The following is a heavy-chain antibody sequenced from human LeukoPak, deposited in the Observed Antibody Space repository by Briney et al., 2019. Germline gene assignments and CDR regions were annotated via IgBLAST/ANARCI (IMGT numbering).Heavy chain of an antibody. J-gene: IGHJ4*02. V-gene: IGHV3-20*04. CDR2: INWNGGST. Sequence: PGGSLRLSCAASGFTFSSYNMNWVRQAPGKGLEWVSGINWNGGSTGYADSVKGRFTISRDNAKNSLYLQMNSLRAEDTALYYCARDFPLGAYYYDSSGSPYFDYWGQGTLVTVSS. D-gene: IGHD3-22*01. CDR1: GFTFSSYN. CDR3: ARDFPLGAYYYDSSGSPYFDY.